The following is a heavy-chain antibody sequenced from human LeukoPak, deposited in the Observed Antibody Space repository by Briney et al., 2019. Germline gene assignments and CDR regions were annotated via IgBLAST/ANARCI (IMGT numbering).Heavy chain of an antibody. CDR2: ISSSSSYI. CDR3: ARIVPAARFTADAFDI. V-gene: IGHV3-21*01. J-gene: IGHJ3*02. D-gene: IGHD2-2*01. Sequence: PGGSLRLSCAASGFTFSSYSMNWVRQAPGKGLEWVSSISSSSSYIYYADSVKGRFTISRDNAKNSLYLQMNSLRAEDTAVYYCARIVPAARFTADAFDIWGQGTMVTVSS. CDR1: GFTFSSYS.